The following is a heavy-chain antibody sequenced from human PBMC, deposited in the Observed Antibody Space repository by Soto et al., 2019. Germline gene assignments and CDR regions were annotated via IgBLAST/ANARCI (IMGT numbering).Heavy chain of an antibody. V-gene: IGHV1-18*04. CDR2: IRAYNGNT. CDR1: GYTFTSYG. CDR3: ARLVRSMVYYYCGMDV. J-gene: IGHJ6*02. Sequence: ASVKVSCKASGYTFTSYGISWVRQAPGQGLEWMGWIRAYNGNTNYAQKLQGRVTMTTDTSTSTAYMELRSLRSDDTAVYYCARLVRSMVYYYCGMDVWGQGTTVTVSS. D-gene: IGHD3-22*01.